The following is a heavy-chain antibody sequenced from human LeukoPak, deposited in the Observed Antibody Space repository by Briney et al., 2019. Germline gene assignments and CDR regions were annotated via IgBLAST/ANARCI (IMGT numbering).Heavy chain of an antibody. D-gene: IGHD6-13*01. Sequence: ASVKVSCKASGYTFTSYDINWVRQATGQGLEWMGWMNPNSGNTGYAQKFQGRVTMTRNTSISTAYMELSSLRSEDTAVYYCARADSSSWWGDYYYGMDVWGQGTTVTVSS. CDR2: MNPNSGNT. V-gene: IGHV1-8*01. CDR3: ARADSSSWWGDYYYGMDV. CDR1: GYTFTSYD. J-gene: IGHJ6*02.